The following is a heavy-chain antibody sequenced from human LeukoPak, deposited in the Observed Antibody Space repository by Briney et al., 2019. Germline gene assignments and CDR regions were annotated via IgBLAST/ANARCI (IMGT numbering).Heavy chain of an antibody. D-gene: IGHD3-10*01. CDR3: ARGMVRGAAFDY. CDR2: INHSGST. CDR1: GGSFSGYY. V-gene: IGHV4-34*01. J-gene: IGHJ4*02. Sequence: SETLSLTCAVYGGSFSGYYWSWIRQPPGKGLEWIGEINHSGSTNYNPSLKSRVTISVDTSKNQSSLKLSSVTAADTAVYYCARGMVRGAAFDYRGQGTLVTVSS.